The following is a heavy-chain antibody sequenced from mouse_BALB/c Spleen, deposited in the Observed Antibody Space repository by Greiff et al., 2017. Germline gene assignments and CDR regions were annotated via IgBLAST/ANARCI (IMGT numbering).Heavy chain of an antibody. CDR3: AREGYYGSSWFAY. J-gene: IGHJ3*01. V-gene: IGHV5-4*02. Sequence: EVHLVESGGGLVKPGGSLKLSCAASGFTFSDYYMYWVRQTPEKRLEWVATISDGGSYTYYPDSVKGRFTISRDNAKNNLYLQMSSLKSEDTAMYYCAREGYYGSSWFAYWGQGTLVTVSA. D-gene: IGHD2-2*01. CDR2: ISDGGSYT. CDR1: GFTFSDYY.